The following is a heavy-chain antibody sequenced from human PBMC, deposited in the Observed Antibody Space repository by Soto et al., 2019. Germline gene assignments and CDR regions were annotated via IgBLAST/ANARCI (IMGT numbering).Heavy chain of an antibody. CDR2: IKRKSAGGTT. Sequence: EGTLRLSCAASGLTLSDAWMIWVRQSPGKGLEWLGRIKRKSAGGTTAYAAPVKGRFTISRDDSANTLYLQMNSLKTEVTAGYFCAGNDYLDYWGQVALVTVSS. V-gene: IGHV3-15*01. CDR3: AGNDYLDY. J-gene: IGHJ4*02. CDR1: GLTLSDAW.